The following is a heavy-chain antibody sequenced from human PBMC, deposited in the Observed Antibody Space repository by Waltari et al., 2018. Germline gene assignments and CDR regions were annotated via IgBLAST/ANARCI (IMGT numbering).Heavy chain of an antibody. CDR3: ARGDWSWSGYNWFDP. CDR2: IYYSGST. J-gene: IGHJ5*02. D-gene: IGHD3-3*01. Sequence: QVQLQESGPGLVKPSETLSLTCPVSGGSLRSYYWSWIRQPPGKGLEWIGYIYYSGSTNYNPSLKSRVTISVDTSKNQFSLKLSSVTAADTAVYYCARGDWSWSGYNWFDPWGQGTLVTVSS. V-gene: IGHV4-59*08. CDR1: GGSLRSYY.